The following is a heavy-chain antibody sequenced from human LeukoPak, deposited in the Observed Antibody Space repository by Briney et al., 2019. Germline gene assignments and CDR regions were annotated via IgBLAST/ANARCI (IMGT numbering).Heavy chain of an antibody. CDR2: ISAYNGNT. V-gene: IGHV1-18*01. Sequence: GASVKVSCKASGYTFTSYGISWVRQAPGQGLEWMGWISAYNGNTNYAQKLQGRVTMTTDTPTSTAYMELRSLRSDDTAVYYCARSLFYDYSNPRRAFDIWGQGTMVTVSS. CDR3: ARSLFYDYSNPRRAFDI. D-gene: IGHD4-11*01. CDR1: GYTFTSYG. J-gene: IGHJ3*02.